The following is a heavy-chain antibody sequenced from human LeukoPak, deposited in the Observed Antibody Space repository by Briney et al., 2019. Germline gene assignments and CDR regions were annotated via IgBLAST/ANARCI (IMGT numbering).Heavy chain of an antibody. V-gene: IGHV4-59*08. CDR1: GGSISSYY. J-gene: IGHJ3*02. CDR3: ARLCAVGATYEGVLDAFDI. CDR2: IYYSGST. D-gene: IGHD1-26*01. Sequence: SETLSLTCTVSGGSISSYYWSWIRQPPGKGLECLGYIYYSGSTNYNPSLKSRVTISVDTSKNQFSLKLSSVTAADTAVYYCARLCAVGATYEGVLDAFDIWGQGTMVTVSS.